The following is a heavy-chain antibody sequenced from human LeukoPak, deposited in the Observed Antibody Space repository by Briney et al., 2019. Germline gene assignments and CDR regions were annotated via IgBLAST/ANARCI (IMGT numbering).Heavy chain of an antibody. D-gene: IGHD6-19*01. Sequence: ASVKVSCKASGYTFTSYDINWVRRATGQGLEWMGWMNPNSGNTGYAQKFQGRVTMTRNTSISTAYMELSSLRSEDTAVYYCARGGIAVAGEPYYFDYWGQGTLVTVSS. CDR2: MNPNSGNT. CDR1: GYTFTSYD. CDR3: ARGGIAVAGEPYYFDY. J-gene: IGHJ4*02. V-gene: IGHV1-8*01.